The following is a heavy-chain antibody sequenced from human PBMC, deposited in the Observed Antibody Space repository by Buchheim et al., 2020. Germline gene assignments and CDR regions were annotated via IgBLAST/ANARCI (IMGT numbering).Heavy chain of an antibody. Sequence: QVQLQQWGAGLLKPSETLSLTCAVYGGSFSGYYWSWIRQPPGKGLEWIGEINHSGSTNYNPSLKSRVTISVDTSKNQFSLKLSSVTAADTAVYYCARGVPYYYDSSGWWSNAWGQGTL. J-gene: IGHJ5*02. V-gene: IGHV4-34*01. CDR3: ARGVPYYYDSSGWWSNA. D-gene: IGHD3-22*01. CDR1: GGSFSGYY. CDR2: INHSGST.